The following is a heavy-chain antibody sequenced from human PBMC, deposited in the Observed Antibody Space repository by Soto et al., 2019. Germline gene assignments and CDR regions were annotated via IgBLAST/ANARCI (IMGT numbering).Heavy chain of an antibody. CDR2: ISYDGSNK. V-gene: IGHV3-30-3*01. J-gene: IGHJ6*02. CDR3: ARNLVSGSYLFYYYYYGMDV. D-gene: IGHD1-26*01. Sequence: GGSLRLSCAASGFTFSSYAMHWVRQAPGKGLEWVAVISYDGSNKYYADSVKGRFTISRDNSKNTLYLQMNSLRAEDTAVYYCARNLVSGSYLFYYYYYGMDVWGQGTTVTVSS. CDR1: GFTFSSYA.